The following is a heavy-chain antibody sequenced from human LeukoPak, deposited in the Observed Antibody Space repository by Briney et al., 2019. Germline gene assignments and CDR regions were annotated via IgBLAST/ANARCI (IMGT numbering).Heavy chain of an antibody. CDR2: IYYSGST. D-gene: IGHD3-22*01. CDR1: GGSISSYY. Sequence: PSETLSLTCTVCGGSISSYYWSLIRQPPGKGLEWIGYIYYSGSTNYNPSLKSRVTISVDTSKNQFSLKLSSVTAADTAVYYCARSNPYYYDSEAFDIWGQGTMVTVSS. V-gene: IGHV4-59*01. CDR3: ARSNPYYYDSEAFDI. J-gene: IGHJ3*02.